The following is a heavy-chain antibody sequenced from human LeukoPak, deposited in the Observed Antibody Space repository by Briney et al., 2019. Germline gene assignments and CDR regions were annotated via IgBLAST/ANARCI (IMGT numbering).Heavy chain of an antibody. CDR3: AKVLAGAGTRPLGY. D-gene: IGHD1-26*01. CDR2: ISGSTGNT. CDR1: GVTFDKYA. V-gene: IGHV3-23*01. Sequence: QTGGSLRLSCAASGVTFDKYAMSWVRQAPGKGLEWVSLISGSTGNTYYADSVQGRFIISRDTSKDMLFLQMNSLRAEDTAVYYCAKVLAGAGTRPLGYWGQGTLVTVSS. J-gene: IGHJ4*02.